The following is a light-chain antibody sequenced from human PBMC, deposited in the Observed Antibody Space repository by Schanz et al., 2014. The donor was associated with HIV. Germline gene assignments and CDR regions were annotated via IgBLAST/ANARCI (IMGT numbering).Light chain of an antibody. V-gene: IGLV2-14*01. CDR2: EVS. CDR1: NSDVGGYNY. Sequence: QSALTQPASVSGSPGQSITISCTGTNSDVGGYNYVSWYQQHPGKAPKLMIYEVSKRPSGVPDRFSGSKSGNTASLTISGLQAEDEADYYCSSYTSSSTLVFGTGTKATVL. J-gene: IGLJ1*01. CDR3: SSYTSSSTLV.